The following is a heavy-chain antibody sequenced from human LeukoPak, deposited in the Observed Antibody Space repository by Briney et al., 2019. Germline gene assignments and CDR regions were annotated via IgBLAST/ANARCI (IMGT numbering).Heavy chain of an antibody. J-gene: IGHJ4*02. V-gene: IGHV1-18*01. CDR2: IGAYNGNT. CDR3: ARVAPVGATTDY. CDR1: GYTFTGYG. D-gene: IGHD1-26*01. Sequence: ASVKVSCKASGYTFTGYGISWVRQAPGQGLEWMGWIGAYNGNTNYAQKLQGRVTMTTDTSTSTAYMELRSLRSDDTAVYYCARVAPVGATTDYWGQGTLVTVSS.